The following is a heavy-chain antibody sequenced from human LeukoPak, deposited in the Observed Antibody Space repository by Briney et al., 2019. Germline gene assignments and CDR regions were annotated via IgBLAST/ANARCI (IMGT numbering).Heavy chain of an antibody. J-gene: IGHJ4*02. Sequence: RSGGSLRLSCAASGFTFSSYWMHWVRQAPGKGRVWVSRINSDGSNTSYADSVKGRFTSSRDNAKNTLYLQMNSLRAEDTAVYYCARVRLSAFDYWGQGTLVAVSS. CDR1: GFTFSSYW. V-gene: IGHV3-74*01. CDR2: INSDGSNT. CDR3: ARVRLSAFDY.